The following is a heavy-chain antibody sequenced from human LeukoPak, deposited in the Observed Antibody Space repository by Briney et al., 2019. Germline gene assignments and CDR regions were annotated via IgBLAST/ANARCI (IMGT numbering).Heavy chain of an antibody. J-gene: IGHJ4*02. V-gene: IGHV1-69*01. CDR3: AREVVPAAFDY. CDR1: GGTFSSYA. D-gene: IGHD2-2*01. Sequence: SVTVSCTASGGTFSSYAISWVRQAPGQGLEWMGGIIPIFGTANYAQKFQGRVTITADESTSTAYMELSSLRSEDTAVYYCAREVVPAAFDYWGQGTLVTVSS. CDR2: IIPIFGTA.